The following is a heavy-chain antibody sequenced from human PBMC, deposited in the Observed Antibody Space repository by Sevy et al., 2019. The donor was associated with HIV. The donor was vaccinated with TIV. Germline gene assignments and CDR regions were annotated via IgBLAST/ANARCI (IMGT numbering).Heavy chain of an antibody. CDR2: ISYDGSNK. Sequence: GGSLRLSCAASGFTFSSYAMHWVRQAPGKGLEWVAVISYDGSNKYYADSVKGRFTISRDNSKNTLYLQMNSRRAEDTAVYYCARDFRVSSTTVTPYFQHWGQGTLVTVSS. V-gene: IGHV3-30-3*01. CDR3: ARDFRVSSTTVTPYFQH. J-gene: IGHJ1*01. D-gene: IGHD4-17*01. CDR1: GFTFSSYA.